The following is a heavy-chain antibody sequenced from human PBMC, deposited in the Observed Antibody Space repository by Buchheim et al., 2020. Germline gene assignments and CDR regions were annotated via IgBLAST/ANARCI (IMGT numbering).Heavy chain of an antibody. V-gene: IGHV3-23*01. J-gene: IGHJ4*02. D-gene: IGHD3-3*01. CDR1: GFTFSSYA. Sequence: EVQLLESGGGLVQPGGSLRLSCAASGFTFSSYAMSWVRQAPGKGLEWVSAISGSGGSTYYADSVKGRFTISRDNSKNTRYLQMNSLRAEDTAVYYCATDVAAAWSGYYTFDYWGQGTL. CDR3: ATDVAAAWSGYYTFDY. CDR2: ISGSGGST.